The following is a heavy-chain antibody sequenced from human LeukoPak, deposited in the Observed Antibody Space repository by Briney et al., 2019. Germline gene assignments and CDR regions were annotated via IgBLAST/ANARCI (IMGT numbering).Heavy chain of an antibody. D-gene: IGHD3-22*01. CDR3: ARQFRDSSGYYSYYFDY. CDR1: GYRFTTYW. CDR2: IYPGDSDT. V-gene: IGHV5-51*01. J-gene: IGHJ4*02. Sequence: GESLKISCKGSGYRFTTYWIGWVRQMPGRGLAWMGIIYPGDSDTRYSPSFQGQVTISADKSISTAYLQWSSLKASDTAMYYCARQFRDSSGYYSYYFDYWGQGTLVTVSS.